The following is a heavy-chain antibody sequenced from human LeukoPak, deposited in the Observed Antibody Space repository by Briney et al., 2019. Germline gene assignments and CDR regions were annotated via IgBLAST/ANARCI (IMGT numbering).Heavy chain of an antibody. CDR2: ISGTDGST. CDR3: VRGTGY. J-gene: IGHJ4*02. Sequence: GASLRLSCAASGFTFSTYAMSWVRQAPGKGLEWVSAISGTDGSTYYADSVKGRFTISRDNSKNTLYLQMSSLRADDTAVYYCVRGTGYWGQGTLVTVSS. V-gene: IGHV3-23*01. CDR1: GFTFSTYA.